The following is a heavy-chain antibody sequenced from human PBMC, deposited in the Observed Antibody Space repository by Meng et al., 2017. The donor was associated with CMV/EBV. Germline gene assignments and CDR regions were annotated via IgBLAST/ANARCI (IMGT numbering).Heavy chain of an antibody. CDR1: GYTFTGYY. CDR3: ARVSPRGGGSKTGGIYYFDY. CDR2: INPNSGGT. V-gene: IGHV1-2*02. Sequence: GESLKISCKASGYTFTGYYMHWVRQAPGQGLEWMGWINPNSGGTNYAQKFQGRVTMTRDTSISTAYMELSRLRSDDTAVYYCARVSPRGGGSKTGGIYYFDYWGQGTLVTVSS. D-gene: IGHD2-21*01. J-gene: IGHJ4*02.